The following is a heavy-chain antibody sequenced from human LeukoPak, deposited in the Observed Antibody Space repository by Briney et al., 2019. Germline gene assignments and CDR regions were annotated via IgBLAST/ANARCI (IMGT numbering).Heavy chain of an antibody. CDR2: IYHSGST. V-gene: IGHV4-59*01. CDR3: ARGGRYGDYVFDY. D-gene: IGHD4-17*01. Sequence: SETLSLTCTVSGGSISGYYWNWIRQPPGKGLEWIGYIYHSGSTKSNPSLRSRVTISIDTSKNQLSLKLTSVPAPDTAVYYCARGGRYGDYVFDYWGQGTLVTVSS. J-gene: IGHJ4*02. CDR1: GGSISGYY.